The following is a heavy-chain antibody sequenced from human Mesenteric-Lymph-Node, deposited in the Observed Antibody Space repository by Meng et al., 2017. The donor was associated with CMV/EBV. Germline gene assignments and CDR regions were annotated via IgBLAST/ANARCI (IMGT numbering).Heavy chain of an antibody. V-gene: IGHV1-46*01. CDR2: INPSGGST. CDR1: GYTFTSYY. D-gene: IGHD2-2*01. Sequence: ASVKVSCKASGYTFTSYYMHWVRQAPGQGLEWMGIINPSGGSTSYAQKFQGRVTMTRDTSTSTVYMELSSLRSEDTAVYYCARDRGGYCSSTSCYPYYYGMDVWGQGTTVTVSS. CDR3: ARDRGGYCSSTSCYPYYYGMDV. J-gene: IGHJ6*02.